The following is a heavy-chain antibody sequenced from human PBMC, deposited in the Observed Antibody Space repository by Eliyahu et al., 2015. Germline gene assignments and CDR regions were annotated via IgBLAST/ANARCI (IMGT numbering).Heavy chain of an antibody. CDR3: ARDPDYHGSGRDGMDV. J-gene: IGHJ6*02. CDR1: GFPFTXYS. Sequence: EVQLVESGGGLVQPGGSLXLSCAASGFPFTXYSMNWVRQAPGKGLEWVSYISSRSSTIYYADSVKGRFTXSRDNAKNSLSLQMNSLRDEDTAVYYCARDPDYHGSGRDGMDVWGQGTTVTVSS. D-gene: IGHD3-10*01. CDR2: ISSRSSTI. V-gene: IGHV3-48*02.